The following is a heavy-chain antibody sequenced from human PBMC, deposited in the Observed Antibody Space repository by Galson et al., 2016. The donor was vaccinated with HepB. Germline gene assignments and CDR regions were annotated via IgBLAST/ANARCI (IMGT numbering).Heavy chain of an antibody. CDR1: GGSVSSGGNY. D-gene: IGHD2-2*01. V-gene: IGHV4-31*03. J-gene: IGHJ4*02. CDR2: IYYSGST. Sequence: TLSLTCTVSGGSVSSGGNYWTWIRQHPRKGLEWIGYIYYSGSTYYNPSLNSRVTISLDTSKNQFSLKLSSVTVADTAVYYCASWSGVVPAAFFDYWGQGTLVTVSS. CDR3: ASWSGVVPAAFFDY.